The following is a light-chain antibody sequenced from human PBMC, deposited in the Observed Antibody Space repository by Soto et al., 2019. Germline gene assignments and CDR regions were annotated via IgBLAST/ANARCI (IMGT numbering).Light chain of an antibody. CDR2: EVS. V-gene: IGLV2-8*01. CDR1: SSDVGGYNY. Sequence: QSALTQPPSASGSPGQSVTISCTGTSSDVGGYNYVSWYQQHPGKAPKLMIYEVSKRPSGVPDRFSGSKSGNTASLTVSGLQAEVEADYYCSSYAGSNTYLFGTGTKLTVL. CDR3: SSYAGSNTYL. J-gene: IGLJ1*01.